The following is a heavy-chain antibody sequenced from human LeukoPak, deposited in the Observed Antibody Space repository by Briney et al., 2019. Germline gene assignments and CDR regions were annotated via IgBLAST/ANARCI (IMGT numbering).Heavy chain of an antibody. CDR2: IDPNSGGM. J-gene: IGHJ4*02. V-gene: IGHV1-2*02. D-gene: IGHD5-12*01. CDR3: ARLGQSGYDSVRPKFDY. CDR1: GYTFTGHF. Sequence: ASVKVSCKASGYTFTGHFVHWVRQAPGQGLEWMGWIDPNSGGMNYAQKFQGRITMTRDTSISTAYMGLSRLTSDDTAVYFCARLGQSGYDSVRPKFDYWGQGTPVTVSS.